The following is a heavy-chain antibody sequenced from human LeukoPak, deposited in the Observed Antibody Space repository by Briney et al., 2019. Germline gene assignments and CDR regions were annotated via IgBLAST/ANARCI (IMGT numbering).Heavy chain of an antibody. D-gene: IGHD3-22*01. V-gene: IGHV1-69*04. J-gene: IGHJ3*02. CDR1: GGTFSSYA. CDR2: IIPILGIA. Sequence: SVKVSCKASGGTFSSYAISWVRQAPGQGLEWMGRIIPILGIANYAQKFQGRVTITADKSTSTAYMELSSLRSEDTAVYYCATDLVVFGAFDIWGQGTMVTVSS. CDR3: ATDLVVFGAFDI.